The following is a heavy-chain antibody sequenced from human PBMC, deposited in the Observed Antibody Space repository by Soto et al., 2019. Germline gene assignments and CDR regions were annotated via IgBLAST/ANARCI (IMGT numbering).Heavy chain of an antibody. CDR3: ATRTDYYGSGSYYF. CDR2: IIPILGIA. V-gene: IGHV1-69*02. Sequence: QVQLVQSGAAVKKPGSSVKVSCKASGGTFSSYTISWVRQAPGQGLEWMGRIIPILGIANYAQKFQGRVTITADKSTSTAYMELSSLRSEDTAVYYCATRTDYYGSGSYYFWGQGTLVTVSS. D-gene: IGHD3-10*01. J-gene: IGHJ4*02. CDR1: GGTFSSYT.